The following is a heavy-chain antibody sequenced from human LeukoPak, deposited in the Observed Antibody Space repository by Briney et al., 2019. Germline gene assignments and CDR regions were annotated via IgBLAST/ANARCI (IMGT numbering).Heavy chain of an antibody. J-gene: IGHJ6*03. CDR1: GFTFCDYY. D-gene: IGHD1-14*01. CDR3: ARASVTTAVYYYYYMDV. Sequence: GGSLRLSCAASGFTFCDYYMSWIRQAPGKGLEWVSYINSSGSTIYYADSVKGRFTISRDNAKNSLYLQMNSLRAEDTAVYYCARASVTTAVYYYYYMDVWGKGTTVTVSS. V-gene: IGHV3-11*04. CDR2: INSSGSTI.